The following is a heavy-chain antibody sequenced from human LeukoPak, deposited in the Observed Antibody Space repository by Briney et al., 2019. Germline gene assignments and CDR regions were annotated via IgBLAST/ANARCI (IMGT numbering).Heavy chain of an antibody. CDR2: INPNSGGT. J-gene: IGHJ6*02. V-gene: IGHV1-2*04. CDR1: GYTFTGYY. D-gene: IGHD5-18*01. Sequence: ASVKVSCKASGYTFTGYYMHWVRQAPGQGLEWMGWINPNSGGTNYAQKFRGWVTMTRDTSISTAYMELSRLRSDDTAVYYCARDLGGATGYGYYYGMDVWGQGTTVTVSS. CDR3: ARDLGGATGYGYYYGMDV.